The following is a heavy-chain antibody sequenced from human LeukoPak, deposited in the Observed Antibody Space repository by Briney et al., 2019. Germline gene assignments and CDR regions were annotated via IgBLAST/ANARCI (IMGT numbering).Heavy chain of an antibody. CDR2: IYYSGST. V-gene: IGHV4-30-4*01. Sequence: SETLSLTCTVSGGSISSGDYYWSWIRQPPGTGLEWIGYIYYSGSTYYNPSLKSRVTISVDTSKNQFSLKLSSVTAADTAVYYCARGYDFWSGYSDVWGQGTTVTVSS. J-gene: IGHJ6*02. D-gene: IGHD3-3*01. CDR3: ARGYDFWSGYSDV. CDR1: GGSISSGDYY.